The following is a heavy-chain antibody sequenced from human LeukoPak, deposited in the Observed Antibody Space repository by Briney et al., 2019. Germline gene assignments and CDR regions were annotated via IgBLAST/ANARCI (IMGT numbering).Heavy chain of an antibody. CDR1: GFTFSTYT. D-gene: IGHD2-2*01. CDR3: AKDSIPAAIVVDNAFDI. Sequence: GGSLRLSCAASGFTFSTYTMHWVRQAPGKGLEWVAVISYDGSSKYYADSVKGRSTISRDNSKNALYLQMNSLRAEDTAVYYCAKDSIPAAIVVDNAFDIWGQGTMVTVSS. V-gene: IGHV3-30-3*01. CDR2: ISYDGSSK. J-gene: IGHJ3*02.